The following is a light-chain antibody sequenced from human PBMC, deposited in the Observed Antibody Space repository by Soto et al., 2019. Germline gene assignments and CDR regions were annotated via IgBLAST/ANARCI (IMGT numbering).Light chain of an antibody. V-gene: IGKV1-5*01. CDR1: QSVTNW. J-gene: IGKJ1*01. CDR3: HQYNKYSPWT. Sequence: DIQMTQSPSTLSASVGDRVTITCRASQSVTNWLAWYQQKPGMAPKLLIYDASNLEGGVPSRFSGRGSGTESSLNISSMRPDDFATYYCHQYNKYSPWTFGQGTKVEIK. CDR2: DAS.